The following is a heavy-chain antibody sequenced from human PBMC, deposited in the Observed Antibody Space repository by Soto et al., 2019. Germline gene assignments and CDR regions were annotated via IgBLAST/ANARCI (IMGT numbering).Heavy chain of an antibody. Sequence: EVQLVESGGDLVQPGGSLRLSCAGSGFTFTDYWMVWVRQAQRKGLVWVSHINSDGSRTWYADSVKGRFTISRDNAKNTLYLQMNSLRVEDTAVYYCARYYQPYHYGMDVWGQGAMVTVSS. D-gene: IGHD2-8*01. CDR3: ARYYQPYHYGMDV. J-gene: IGHJ6*02. CDR2: INSDGSRT. V-gene: IGHV3-74*01. CDR1: GFTFTDYW.